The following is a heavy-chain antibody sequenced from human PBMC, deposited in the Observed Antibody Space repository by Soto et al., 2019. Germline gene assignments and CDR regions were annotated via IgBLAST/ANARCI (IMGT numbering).Heavy chain of an antibody. D-gene: IGHD6-6*01. J-gene: IGHJ5*02. Sequence: SETLSLTCTVSGGSLSSGDYYWSWIRQPPGKGLEWIGYIYYSGSTFYNPSLKSRVTISVDTSKNQFSMKLSSVPAADTAVYYCARERPDGARLDPWGQGTLVTVSS. CDR3: ARERPDGARLDP. CDR1: GGSLSSGDYY. V-gene: IGHV4-30-4*01. CDR2: IYYSGST.